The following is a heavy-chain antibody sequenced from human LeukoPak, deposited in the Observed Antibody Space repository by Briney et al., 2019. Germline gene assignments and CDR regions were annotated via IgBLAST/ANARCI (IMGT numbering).Heavy chain of an antibody. D-gene: IGHD3-10*01. CDR3: AREYYYGSGTHDYYYYYMDV. J-gene: IGHJ6*03. Sequence: ASVKVSCKASGYTFTSYGISWVRQAPGQGLEWMGWISAYNGNTNYAQKLQGRVTMTTDTSTSTAYMELRSLRSDDTAVYYCAREYYYGSGTHDYYYYYMDVWGKGTTVTISS. CDR1: GYTFTSYG. CDR2: ISAYNGNT. V-gene: IGHV1-18*01.